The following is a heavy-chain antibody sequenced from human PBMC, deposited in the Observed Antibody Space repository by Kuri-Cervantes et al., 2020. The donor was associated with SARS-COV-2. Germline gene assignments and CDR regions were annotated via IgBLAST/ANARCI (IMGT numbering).Heavy chain of an antibody. CDR3: ARDLWGGNGLLDY. J-gene: IGHJ4*02. V-gene: IGHV3-53*05. CDR1: QFTFTDYA. D-gene: IGHD3-3*01. Sequence: GGSLRLSCAASQFTFTDYAIHWVRQTPGKGLEWVSVIYSGGKTFFADSVKGRFTISRDESKNTLYLQMNSLRAEDTAVYYCARDLWGGNGLLDYWGQGTQVTVSS. CDR2: IYSGGKT.